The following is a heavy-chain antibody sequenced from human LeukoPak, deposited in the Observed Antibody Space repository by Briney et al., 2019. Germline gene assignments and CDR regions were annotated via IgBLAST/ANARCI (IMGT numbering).Heavy chain of an antibody. CDR2: ISYDGSNK. CDR3: ARARGGISTSSPLSP. V-gene: IGHV3-30-3*01. CDR1: GFTFSSYA. Sequence: GRSLRLSCAASGFTFSSYAMHWVRQAPGKGLEWVAVISYDGSNKYYADSVKGRFTISRDNSKNTLYLQMNSLRAEDTAVYYCARARGGISTSSPLSPWGQGTLVTVSS. D-gene: IGHD1-26*01. J-gene: IGHJ5*02.